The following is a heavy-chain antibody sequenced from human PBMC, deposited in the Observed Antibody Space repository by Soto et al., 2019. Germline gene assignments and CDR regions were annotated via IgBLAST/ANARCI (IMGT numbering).Heavy chain of an antibody. CDR2: IIPIYGTA. Sequence: QVQLVQSGAEVKKPGSSVKVSCKASGGTFSSYAISWVRQAPGQGLVWMGGIIPIYGTANYAQKFQGRVTITADESTSTAYMELSSLRSEDTAVYYCARDCSGGSCYSGAFDIWGQGTMVTVSS. V-gene: IGHV1-69*01. D-gene: IGHD2-15*01. CDR3: ARDCSGGSCYSGAFDI. J-gene: IGHJ3*02. CDR1: GGTFSSYA.